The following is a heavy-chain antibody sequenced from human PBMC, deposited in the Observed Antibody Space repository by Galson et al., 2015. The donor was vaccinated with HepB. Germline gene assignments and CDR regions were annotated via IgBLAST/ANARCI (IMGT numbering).Heavy chain of an antibody. CDR1: GGTLSDSA. J-gene: IGHJ5*01. Sequence: SVKVSCKATGGTLSDSAISWVRQAPGQGPEWMGGIIPLFDIPNYAEKFQGRVTITADKSTSTAHMELTGLRPDDTAVYYCARGHYLADAGTYNWFGSWGQGSLVAVSS. CDR2: IIPLFDIP. D-gene: IGHD6-13*01. CDR3: ARGHYLADAGTYNWFGS. V-gene: IGHV1-69*10.